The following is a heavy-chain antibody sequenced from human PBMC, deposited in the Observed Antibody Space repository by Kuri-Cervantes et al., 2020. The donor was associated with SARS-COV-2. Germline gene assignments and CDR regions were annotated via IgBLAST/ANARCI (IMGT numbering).Heavy chain of an antibody. Sequence: GESLQISCAASVFSFGTSAMSWVRQAPGKGLEWVSSISGSGSGTYYADSVKGRFTISRDDSKNTLFLQMNSLSAEDTAVYYCAREARDYYDTSGYLDYWGQGFLVTVSS. CDR3: AREARDYYDTSGYLDY. J-gene: IGHJ4*02. CDR1: VFSFGTSA. CDR2: ISGSGSGT. V-gene: IGHV3-23*01. D-gene: IGHD3-22*01.